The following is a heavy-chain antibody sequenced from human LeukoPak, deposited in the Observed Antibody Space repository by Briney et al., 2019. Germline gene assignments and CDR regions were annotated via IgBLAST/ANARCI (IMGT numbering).Heavy chain of an antibody. Sequence: PSETLSLTCTVSGGSISSYYWSWIRQPPGKGLEWIGYIYYSGSTNYNPSLKSRVTISVDTSKNQFSLKLSSVTAADTAVYYCARDLGATHWGQGTLVTVSS. D-gene: IGHD5-12*01. J-gene: IGHJ4*02. V-gene: IGHV4-59*12. CDR1: GGSISSYY. CDR2: IYYSGST. CDR3: ARDLGATH.